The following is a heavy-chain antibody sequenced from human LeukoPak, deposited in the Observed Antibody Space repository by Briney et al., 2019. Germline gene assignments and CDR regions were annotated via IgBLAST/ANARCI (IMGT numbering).Heavy chain of an antibody. CDR3: ARTRGGYVRY. J-gene: IGHJ4*02. Sequence: PSETLSLTCTVSGGSISSSSYYWGWIRQPPGKGLEWIGSIYYSGSTYYNPSLKSRVTISVDTPKNQFSLKLSSVTAADTAVYYCARTRGGYVRYWGQGTLVTVSS. CDR1: GGSISSSSYY. D-gene: IGHD2-2*01. CDR2: IYYSGST. V-gene: IGHV4-39*01.